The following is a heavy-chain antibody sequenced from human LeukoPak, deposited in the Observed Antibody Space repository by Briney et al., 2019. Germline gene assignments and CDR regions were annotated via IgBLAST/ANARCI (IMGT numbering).Heavy chain of an antibody. CDR2: IYYSGST. Sequence: SETLSLTCTVSGGSISSSSYYWGWIRQPPGKGLEWIGSIYYSGSTYYNPSLKSRVTISVDTSKNHFSLKLSSVTAADTAVYYCARVNYDSSGPVHLSAFDIWGQGTMVTVSS. V-gene: IGHV4-39*01. J-gene: IGHJ3*02. D-gene: IGHD3-22*01. CDR1: GGSISSSSYY. CDR3: ARVNYDSSGPVHLSAFDI.